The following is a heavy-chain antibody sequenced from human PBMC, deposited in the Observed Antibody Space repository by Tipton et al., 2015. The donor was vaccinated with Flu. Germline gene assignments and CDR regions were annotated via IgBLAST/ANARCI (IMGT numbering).Heavy chain of an antibody. J-gene: IGHJ4*02. Sequence: GLVKPSETLSLTCGVSGYSLSSGYYWGWVRRPAGKGQEWIGTIYHSGTTYYNPSLKSRLTISVHTSKNQFSLRLSSVSAADTAVYYCARHTGDSVRGVIDYWGQGTLVTVSS. V-gene: IGHV4-38-2*01. CDR1: GYSLSSGYY. CDR3: ARHTGDSVRGVIDY. D-gene: IGHD3-10*02. CDR2: IYHSGTT.